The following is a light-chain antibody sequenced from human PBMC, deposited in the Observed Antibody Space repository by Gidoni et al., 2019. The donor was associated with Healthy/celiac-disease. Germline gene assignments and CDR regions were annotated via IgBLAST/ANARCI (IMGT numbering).Light chain of an antibody. Sequence: DIQMTQFPSSLSASVGDRVTITCRASQSISSYLNWYQQKPGEVPKLLIYAASSLQSGVPSRFSGSGSGTDFTLTISSLQPEDFATYYCQQSYSTPRLTFGGGTKVEIK. J-gene: IGKJ4*01. V-gene: IGKV1-39*01. CDR1: QSISSY. CDR3: QQSYSTPRLT. CDR2: AAS.